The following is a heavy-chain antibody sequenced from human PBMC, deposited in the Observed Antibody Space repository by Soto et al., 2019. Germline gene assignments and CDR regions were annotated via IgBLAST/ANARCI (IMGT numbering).Heavy chain of an antibody. J-gene: IGHJ4*02. CDR2: DISLFGTA. CDR3: AIEVGYGDFSAALLD. V-gene: IGHV1-69*01. CDR1: GGTFISHS. D-gene: IGHD4-17*01. Sequence: GPLMQSVAEVKNPGSSVKVSCKASGGTFISHSINWVRQATGQVLEWRGGDISLFGTANYAHNFTGRVTITADQSTSTAYMELTSLRSDDTGVYYCAIEVGYGDFSAALLDWGQGNLVTGSS.